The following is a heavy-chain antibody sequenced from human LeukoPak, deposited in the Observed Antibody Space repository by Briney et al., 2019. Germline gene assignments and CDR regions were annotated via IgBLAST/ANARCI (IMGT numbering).Heavy chain of an antibody. CDR3: ARMPLLKGGPELLLIGADDDY. J-gene: IGHJ4*02. CDR1: GGTFSSYA. CDR2: IIPILGIA. D-gene: IGHD2-15*01. Sequence: SVKVSCKASGGTFSSYAISWVRQAPGQGLEWMGRIIPILGIANYAQKFQGRVTITADKSTSTAYMELSSLRSEDTAVYYCARMPLLKGGPELLLIGADDDYWGQGTLVTVSS. V-gene: IGHV1-69*04.